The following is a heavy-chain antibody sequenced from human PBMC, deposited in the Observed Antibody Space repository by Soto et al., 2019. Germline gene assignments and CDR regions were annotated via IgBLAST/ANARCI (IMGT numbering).Heavy chain of an antibody. CDR1: GFTFSNAW. D-gene: IGHD5-18*01. Sequence: EVQLVESGGGLVKPGGSLRLSCAASGFTFSNAWMNWVRQAPGKGLEWVGRIKSKTDGGTTDYAAPVKGRFTISRDDSKNTLYLQMNSLKTEDTSVYYCTTDGGGPTQLWLQGDYFDYWGQGTLVTVSS. J-gene: IGHJ4*02. CDR3: TTDGGGPTQLWLQGDYFDY. V-gene: IGHV3-15*07. CDR2: IKSKTDGGTT.